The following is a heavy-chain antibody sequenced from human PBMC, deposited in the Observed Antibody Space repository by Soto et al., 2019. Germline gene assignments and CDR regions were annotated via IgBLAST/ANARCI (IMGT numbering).Heavy chain of an antibody. Sequence: EVQLVESGGGLVKRGGSLRLSCADSGFTFSSYTMNWVRQAPGKGLEWVSSISRSSSYIYFADSVKGRCTISRDNAKNSLYVQMNSLRAEDTAVYYCGAATGASWGSGTLVTVSA. V-gene: IGHV3-21*01. CDR3: GAATGAS. D-gene: IGHD2-15*01. CDR2: ISRSSSYI. CDR1: GFTFSSYT. J-gene: IGHJ5*02.